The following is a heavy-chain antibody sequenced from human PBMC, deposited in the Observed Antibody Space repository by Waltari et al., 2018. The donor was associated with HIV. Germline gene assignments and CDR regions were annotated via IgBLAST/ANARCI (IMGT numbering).Heavy chain of an antibody. CDR1: GFTFSSHW. Sequence: EVQLVESGGGLVQPGGSLRLSCAASGFTFSSHWMHWVRQAPGKGLVWVSRIHSDGSSTSYADSVKGRFTISRDNAKNTLYLQMNSLRAEDTAVYYCARGNGHAFDIWGQGTMVTVSS. CDR3: ARGNGHAFDI. J-gene: IGHJ3*02. CDR2: IHSDGSST. V-gene: IGHV3-74*01. D-gene: IGHD2-8*01.